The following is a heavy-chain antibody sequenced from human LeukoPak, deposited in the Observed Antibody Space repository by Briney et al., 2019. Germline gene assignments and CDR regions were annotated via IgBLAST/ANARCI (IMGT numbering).Heavy chain of an antibody. Sequence: ASVKVPCKASGYTFTGYHMHWVRQAPGQGLEWMGWINPDSGGSNYAQKFQGRVTMTRDTSISTAHMELSRLRSDDTAVYYCARGGSGVYYYGSGIPDYWGQGTLVTVSS. D-gene: IGHD3-10*01. CDR3: ARGGSGVYYYGSGIPDY. V-gene: IGHV1-2*02. CDR1: GYTFTGYH. J-gene: IGHJ4*02. CDR2: INPDSGGS.